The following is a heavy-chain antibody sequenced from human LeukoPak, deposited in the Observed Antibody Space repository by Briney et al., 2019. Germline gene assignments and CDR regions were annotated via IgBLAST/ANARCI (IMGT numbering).Heavy chain of an antibody. CDR2: INPNSGGT. CDR1: GYTFTGYY. Sequence: ASVKVSCKASGYTFTGYYMHWVRQAPGQGLEWMGWINPNSGGTNYAQKFQGRVTMTRDTSISTAYMELSRLRSDDTAVYYCARDLGEYHQLGYNWFDPSRQGTLVTVSS. J-gene: IGHJ5*02. D-gene: IGHD3-16*01. V-gene: IGHV1-2*02. CDR3: ARDLGEYHQLGYNWFDP.